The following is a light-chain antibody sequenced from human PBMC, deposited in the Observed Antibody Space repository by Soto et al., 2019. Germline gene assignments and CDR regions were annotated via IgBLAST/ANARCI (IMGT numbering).Light chain of an antibody. CDR3: QQANIFPRT. J-gene: IGKJ1*01. CDR1: HGISSW. V-gene: IGKV1-12*01. CDR2: AAS. Sequence: EIRVTQSPASVSASVEDRVTITCRASHGISSWLAWYQQKPGKAPKLLIYAASSLQSGVPSRFSGSGSGTDFTLTIISLQPEDFATYYCQQANIFPRTFGQGTKVDI.